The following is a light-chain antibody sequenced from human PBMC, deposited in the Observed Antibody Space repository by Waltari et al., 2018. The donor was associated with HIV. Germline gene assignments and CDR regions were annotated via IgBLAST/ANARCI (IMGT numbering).Light chain of an antibody. V-gene: IGLV1-47*01. CDR1: SSNIGSNY. Sequence: QSVLTQPPSASGTSGQRVTISCSGSSSNIGSNYVYWYQQLPGTAPKLLIYRNNQRPSGVPDRFSGSKSGTSAPLAISGLRSEDEADYYCAAWDDSLSGRYVFGTGTKVTVL. CDR3: AAWDDSLSGRYV. CDR2: RNN. J-gene: IGLJ1*01.